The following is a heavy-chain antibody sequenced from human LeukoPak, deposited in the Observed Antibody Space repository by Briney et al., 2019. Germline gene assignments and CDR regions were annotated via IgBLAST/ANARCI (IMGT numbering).Heavy chain of an antibody. CDR1: GYTFTDHY. Sequence: ASVKVSCKALGYTFTDHYFHWLRQAPGQGIEWMGWIHPGRGDTNIAQKFQGRVSLTRDMSISTAYMELSRLTSDDTAIYYCARDHNWGPDYWGQGTLVSVSS. CDR3: ARDHNWGPDY. V-gene: IGHV1-2*02. J-gene: IGHJ4*02. CDR2: IHPGRGDT. D-gene: IGHD7-27*01.